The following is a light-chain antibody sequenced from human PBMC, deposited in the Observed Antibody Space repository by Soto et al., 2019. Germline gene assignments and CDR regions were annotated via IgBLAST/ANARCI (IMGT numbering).Light chain of an antibody. J-gene: IGKJ5*01. CDR2: GAS. Sequence: EVVLTQSPDTLSLPPGERATLSCRASQSISSNLAWYQQKPGQAPRLLIYGASTRATGIPARFSGSGSGTEFTLTISSLQSEDFAVYYCQQYNSWPPITFGQGTRLEIK. CDR1: QSISSN. CDR3: QQYNSWPPIT. V-gene: IGKV3-15*01.